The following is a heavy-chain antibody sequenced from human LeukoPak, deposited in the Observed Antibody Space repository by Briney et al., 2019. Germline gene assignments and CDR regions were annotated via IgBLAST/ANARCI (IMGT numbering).Heavy chain of an antibody. CDR1: GFTFSSYW. D-gene: IGHD4-11*01. Sequence: GGSLRLSCAASGFTFSSYWMSWVRQAPGKGLVWVSHINNDGSSASYADSVKGRFTISRDNAKNTLYLQMNSLRAEDTAVYYCAREVTSTFDYWGQGTLVTVSS. V-gene: IGHV3-74*01. CDR3: AREVTSTFDY. J-gene: IGHJ4*02. CDR2: INNDGSSA.